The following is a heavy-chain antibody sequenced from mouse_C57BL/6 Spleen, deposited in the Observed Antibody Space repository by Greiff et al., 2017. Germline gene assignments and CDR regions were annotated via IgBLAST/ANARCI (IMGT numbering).Heavy chain of an antibody. CDR3: ASPSARGSSPFAY. Sequence: EVKLMESGGGLVQPGGSLKLSCAASGFTFSDYYMYWVRQTPEKRLEWVAYISNGGGSTYYPATVKGRFTISRDNAKNTLYLQMSRLKSEDTAMYYCASPSARGSSPFAYWGQGTLVTVSA. J-gene: IGHJ3*01. CDR2: ISNGGGST. D-gene: IGHD1-1*01. V-gene: IGHV5-12*01. CDR1: GFTFSDYY.